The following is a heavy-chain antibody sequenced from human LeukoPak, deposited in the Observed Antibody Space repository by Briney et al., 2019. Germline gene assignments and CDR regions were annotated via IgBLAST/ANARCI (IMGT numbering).Heavy chain of an antibody. CDR3: ARDGVVDIVATIRNENWFDP. CDR1: GFTFSSYS. V-gene: IGHV3-48*01. D-gene: IGHD5-12*01. Sequence: GGSLRLSCAASGFTFSSYSMNWVRQAPGKGLEWVSYISSSSSTIYYADSVKGRFTISRDNSKNTLYLQMNSLRAEDTAVYYCARDGVVDIVATIRNENWFDPWGQGTLVTVSS. CDR2: ISSSSSTI. J-gene: IGHJ5*02.